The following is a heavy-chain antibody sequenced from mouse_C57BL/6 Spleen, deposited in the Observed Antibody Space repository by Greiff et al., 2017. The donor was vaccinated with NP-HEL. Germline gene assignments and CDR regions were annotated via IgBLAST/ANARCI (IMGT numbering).Heavy chain of an antibody. D-gene: IGHD2-3*01. V-gene: IGHV14-4*01. CDR1: GFNIKDDY. CDR2: IDPENGDT. Sequence: EVQLQQSGAELVRPGASVKLSCTASGFNIKDDYMHWVKQRPEQGLEWIGWIDPENGDTEYASKFQGKATITADTSSNTAYLQLSSLTSEDTAGYYCTPGYDGNYDYGGQGTTLTVSS. J-gene: IGHJ2*01. CDR3: TPGYDGNYDY.